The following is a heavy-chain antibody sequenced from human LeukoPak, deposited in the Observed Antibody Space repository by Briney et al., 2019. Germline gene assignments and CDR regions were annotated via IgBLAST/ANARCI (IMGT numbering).Heavy chain of an antibody. D-gene: IGHD4-23*01. CDR2: ISGSGGGT. CDR1: GFTFSSYA. J-gene: IGHJ4*02. Sequence: GGSLRLSCAASGFTFSSYAMSWVRQAPGKGLEWVSAISGSGGGTYYADSVKGRFTISRDNSKNTLYLQMNSLRPEDTAVYYCAKDRSGNSFDYWGQGILVTVSS. CDR3: AKDRSGNSFDY. V-gene: IGHV3-23*01.